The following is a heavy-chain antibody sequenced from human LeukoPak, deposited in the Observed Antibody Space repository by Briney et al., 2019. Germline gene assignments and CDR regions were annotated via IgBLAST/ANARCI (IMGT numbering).Heavy chain of an antibody. CDR2: ISSSTNTI. CDR3: VRDLLVRGGYYYHGMDV. V-gene: IGHV3-11*04. Sequence: GGSLRLSCAASGFTFSDYYMSWIRQAPGKGLEWVSLISSSTNTIYYADSVKGRFTISRDNAKNSLYLQMNSLRGEDTAVYYCVRDLLVRGGYYYHGMDVWGQGTTVTVSS. CDR1: GFTFSDYY. J-gene: IGHJ6*02. D-gene: IGHD3-10*02.